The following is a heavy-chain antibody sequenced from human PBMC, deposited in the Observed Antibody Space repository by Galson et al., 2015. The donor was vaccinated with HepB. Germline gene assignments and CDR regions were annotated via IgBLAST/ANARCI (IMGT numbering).Heavy chain of an antibody. Sequence: SVKVSCKASGGTFSSYAISWVRQAPGQGLEWMGGIIPIFGTANYAQKFQGRVTITADESTSTAYMELSSLRSEDTAVYYCARNVDTAMVTAYYYYGMDVWGQGTTVTVSS. D-gene: IGHD5-18*01. CDR3: ARNVDTAMVTAYYYYGMDV. V-gene: IGHV1-69*13. CDR1: GGTFSSYA. J-gene: IGHJ6*02. CDR2: IIPIFGTA.